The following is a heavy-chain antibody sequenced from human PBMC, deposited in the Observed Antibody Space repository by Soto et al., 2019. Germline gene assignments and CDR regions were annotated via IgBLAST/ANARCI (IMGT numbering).Heavy chain of an antibody. CDR1: GFTFSSYG. D-gene: IGHD5-12*01. J-gene: IGHJ4*02. Sequence: GGSLRLSCAASGFTFSSYGMHWVRQAPGKGLEWVAVISYDGSNKYYADSVKGRFTISRDNSKNTLYLQMNSLRAEDTAVYYCAKDLSNGYNSPVHYWGQGTLVTVSS. CDR2: ISYDGSNK. V-gene: IGHV3-30*18. CDR3: AKDLSNGYNSPVHY.